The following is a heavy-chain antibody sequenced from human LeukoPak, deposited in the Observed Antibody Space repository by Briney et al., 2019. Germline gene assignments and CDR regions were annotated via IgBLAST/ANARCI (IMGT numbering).Heavy chain of an antibody. CDR3: ARGNWDSSGWYYDY. CDR1: GGTFSSYA. J-gene: IGHJ4*02. Sequence: ASVKVSCKASGGTFSSYAISWVRQAPGQGFEWMGRTISIFGTANYAQKFQGRVTITTDESTNTAYMELSSLRSEDTAVYYCARGNWDSSGWYYDYWGQGTLVTVSS. CDR2: TISIFGTA. D-gene: IGHD6-19*01. V-gene: IGHV1-69*05.